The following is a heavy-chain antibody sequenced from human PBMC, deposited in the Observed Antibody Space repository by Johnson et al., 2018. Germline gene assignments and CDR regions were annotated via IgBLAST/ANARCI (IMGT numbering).Heavy chain of an antibody. CDR1: GLQFNDHG. J-gene: IGHJ5*02. CDR2: ISWNSGSI. D-gene: IGHD6-13*01. CDR3: AQGLVSSLTNNWFDP. Sequence: VQLVESGGGVVQPGRSLRLSCAVSGLQFNDHGIHWVRQAPGKGLEWVSGISWNSGSIGYADSVKGRFTISRDNAKNSLYLQMNSLRAEDTALYYCAQGLVSSLTNNWFDPWGQGTLVTVSS. V-gene: IGHV3-9*01.